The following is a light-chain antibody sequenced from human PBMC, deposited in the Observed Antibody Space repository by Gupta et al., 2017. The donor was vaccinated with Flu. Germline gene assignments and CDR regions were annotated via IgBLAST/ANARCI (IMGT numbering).Light chain of an antibody. CDR3: LLTENGGEKI. CDR2: NKS. J-gene: IGLJ2*01. V-gene: IGLV7-46*01. CDR1: TGAVMRSQY. Sequence: TGTLTCTTSTGAVMRSQYAYWYQQKPGQAPATLIYNKSDRRSGTPARFSGSLHGGKAALTLSGAQPEDEAEYYCLLTENGGEKIFGGGTKLTVL.